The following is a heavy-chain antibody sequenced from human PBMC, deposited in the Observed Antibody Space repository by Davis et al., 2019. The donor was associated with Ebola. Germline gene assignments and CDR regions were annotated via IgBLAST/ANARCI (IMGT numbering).Heavy chain of an antibody. Sequence: PAGSLRLSCAASGFTFSTYAMRWVRHAPGKGLEWVSAISCSAGSTYDADSVKGRFTISRDTSKNTLYLQMNSLSAEDTAVYYCARVAAAGTPIYDGMDVWGQGTTVTVSS. CDR3: ARVAAAGTPIYDGMDV. J-gene: IGHJ6*02. CDR2: ISCSAGST. CDR1: GFTFSTYA. D-gene: IGHD6-13*01. V-gene: IGHV3-23*01.